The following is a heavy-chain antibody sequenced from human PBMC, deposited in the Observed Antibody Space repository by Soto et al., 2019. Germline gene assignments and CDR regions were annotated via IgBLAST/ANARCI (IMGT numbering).Heavy chain of an antibody. CDR3: ARARWYYGSEYWFDP. CDR2: ISSSSSYI. J-gene: IGHJ5*02. D-gene: IGHD3-10*01. V-gene: IGHV3-21*01. CDR1: GFTFSSYS. Sequence: GGSLRLSCAASGFTFSSYSMNWVRQAPGKGLEWVSSISSSSSYIYYADSVKGRFTISRDNAKNSLYLQMNSLRAEDTAVYYCARARWYYGSEYWFDPWGQGTLVTVSS.